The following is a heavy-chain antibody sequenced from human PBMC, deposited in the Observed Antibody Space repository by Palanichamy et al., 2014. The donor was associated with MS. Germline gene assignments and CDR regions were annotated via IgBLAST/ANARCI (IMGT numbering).Heavy chain of an antibody. CDR2: IYYSGST. D-gene: IGHD3-3*01. CDR3: ARDRNDFWSGYFFDY. V-gene: IGHV4-61*01. CDR1: GGSVSSGSYY. J-gene: IGHJ4*02. Sequence: QVQLQESGPGLVKPSETLSLTCTVSGGSVSSGSYYWSWIRXPPGKGLEWIGYIYYSGSTNYNPSLKSRVTISVDTSKNQFSLKLSSVTAADTAVYYCARDRNDFWSGYFFDYWGQGTLVTVSS.